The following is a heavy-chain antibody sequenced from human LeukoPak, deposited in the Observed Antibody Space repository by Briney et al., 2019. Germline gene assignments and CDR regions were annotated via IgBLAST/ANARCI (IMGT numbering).Heavy chain of an antibody. CDR3: ARAMVTTVRFYYYYYMDV. V-gene: IGHV3-23*01. Sequence: GGSLRLSCAASGFTFSSYAMTWVRQAPGKGLEWVSGIGGSGGSTYYADSVKGRFTVSRDISKNTLYLQMNSLSVEDTAVYYCARAMVTTVRFYYYYYMDVWGKGTTVTVSS. D-gene: IGHD4-17*01. CDR1: GFTFSSYA. J-gene: IGHJ6*03. CDR2: IGGSGGST.